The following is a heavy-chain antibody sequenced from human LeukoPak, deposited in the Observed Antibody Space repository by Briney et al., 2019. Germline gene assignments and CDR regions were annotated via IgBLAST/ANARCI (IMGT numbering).Heavy chain of an antibody. CDR2: IYSNGYT. D-gene: IGHD6-13*01. J-gene: IGHJ6*03. V-gene: IGHV4-61*02. Sequence: SQTLSLTCTVAGDSISSGSYYWSWIRQPAGKGLEWIGRIYSNGYTKFNTSPKSRVTISLDTSKNQFTPKLSSTTAADTAVYYCASRHSQQKPYYYYMDIWGKGTTVTVSS. CDR1: GDSISSGSYY. CDR3: ASRHSQQKPYYYYMDI.